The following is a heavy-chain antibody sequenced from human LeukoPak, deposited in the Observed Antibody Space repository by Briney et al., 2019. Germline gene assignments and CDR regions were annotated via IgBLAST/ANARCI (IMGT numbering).Heavy chain of an antibody. CDR3: ARELPPLPRGYADY. J-gene: IGHJ4*02. D-gene: IGHD5-12*01. CDR2: ISSSGSTI. CDR1: GLTFSDYY. V-gene: IGHV3-11*01. Sequence: KPGGSLRLSCAASGLTFSDYYMSWIRQAPGKGLEWVSYISSSGSTIYYADSVKGRFTISRDNAKNSLYLQMNSLRAEDTAVYYCARELPPLPRGYADYWGQGTLVTVSS.